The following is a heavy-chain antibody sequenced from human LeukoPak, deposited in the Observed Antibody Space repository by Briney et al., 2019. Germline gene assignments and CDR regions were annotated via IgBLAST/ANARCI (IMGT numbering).Heavy chain of an antibody. CDR3: ARSLRGYDSSGYYDY. D-gene: IGHD3-22*01. Sequence: SETLSLTCTVSGGSISSYYWSWIRQPPGKGLEWIGYIYYSGSTNYNPSLKSRVTILVDTSKNQFSLKLSSVTAADTAVYYCARSLRGYDSSGYYDYWGQGTLVTVSS. CDR1: GGSISSYY. V-gene: IGHV4-59*01. CDR2: IYYSGST. J-gene: IGHJ4*02.